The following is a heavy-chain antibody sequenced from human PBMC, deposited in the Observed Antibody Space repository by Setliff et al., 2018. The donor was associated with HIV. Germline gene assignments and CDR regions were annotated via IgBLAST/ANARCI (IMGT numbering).Heavy chain of an antibody. J-gene: IGHJ5*02. CDR2: MNPNSGNT. V-gene: IGHV1-8*02. Sequence: ASVKVSCKASGYTFTSYDINWVRQATGQGLEWMGWMNPNSGNTGYAQKFQGRVTMTRNTSISTAYMELSSLRSEDTAVYYCARALPYDSSGYYFVGWFDPGGQGTLVTVSS. CDR1: GYTFTSYD. CDR3: ARALPYDSSGYYFVGWFDP. D-gene: IGHD3-22*01.